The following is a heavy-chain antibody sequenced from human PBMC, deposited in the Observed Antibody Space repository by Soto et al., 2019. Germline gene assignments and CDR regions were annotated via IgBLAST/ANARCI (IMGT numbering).Heavy chain of an antibody. D-gene: IGHD4-4*01. CDR2: ISWSSDRI. Sequence: EVQLVESGGGLVQPGRSLRLSCAASGFTFDDYAMHWVRQAPGKGLEWVSGISWSSDRIGYAGSVKGRFTISRDNAKNSLYLQMNSLRADDTALYYCVKGGSVTTFKFDYWGQGTLVTVSS. CDR3: VKGGSVTTFKFDY. J-gene: IGHJ4*02. V-gene: IGHV3-9*01. CDR1: GFTFDDYA.